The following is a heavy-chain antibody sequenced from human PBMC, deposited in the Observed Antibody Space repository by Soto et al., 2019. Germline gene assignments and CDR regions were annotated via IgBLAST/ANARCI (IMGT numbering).Heavy chain of an antibody. CDR3: SIVPAALRWFVP. Sequence: PSETLSLTCAASGGTIFSSSWTWIRQPPGKGLEWIGNVYYRGSTNYNPSLNNRTTTSLDTSNNHFSLNLSSITAADTAAYYCSIVPAALRWFVPWGQGPRATV. CDR1: GGTIFSSS. D-gene: IGHD2-15*01. CDR2: VYYRGST. V-gene: IGHV4-59*01. J-gene: IGHJ5*02.